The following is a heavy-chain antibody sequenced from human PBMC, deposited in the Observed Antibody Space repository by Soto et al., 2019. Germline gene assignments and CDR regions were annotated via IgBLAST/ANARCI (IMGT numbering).Heavy chain of an antibody. CDR1: GGSISSYY. CDR3: AREASYYGMDV. V-gene: IGHV4-59*01. D-gene: IGHD2-21*01. Sequence: SETLSLTCTVSGGSISSYYWSWIRQPPGKGLEWIGYIYYSGSTNYNPSLKSRVTISVDTSKNQFSLKLSSVTAADTAVYYCAREASYYGMDVWGQGTTVTVSS. J-gene: IGHJ6*02. CDR2: IYYSGST.